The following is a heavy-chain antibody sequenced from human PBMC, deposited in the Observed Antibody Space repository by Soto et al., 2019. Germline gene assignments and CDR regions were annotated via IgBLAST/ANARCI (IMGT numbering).Heavy chain of an antibody. J-gene: IGHJ4*02. V-gene: IGHV4-61*08. D-gene: IGHD1-26*01. CDR1: GGSVSSGGYY. Sequence: SETLCLTCTVSGGSVSSGGYYCSWIRQPPGKGLEWIGYIYYSGSTNYNPSLKSRVTISVDTSKNQFSLKLSSVTAADTAVYYCARDRLVGATYFDYWGQGTLVTVSS. CDR2: IYYSGST. CDR3: ARDRLVGATYFDY.